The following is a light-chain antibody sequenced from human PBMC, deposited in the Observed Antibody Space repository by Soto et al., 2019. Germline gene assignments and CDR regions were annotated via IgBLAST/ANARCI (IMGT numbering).Light chain of an antibody. CDR3: QHYNNWPPYT. CDR2: GAS. J-gene: IGKJ2*01. V-gene: IGKV3-15*01. CDR1: QSVSSN. Sequence: EIVMKQSPATLSVSPGERATLSCRASQSVSSNLAWYQQKPGQAPRLLIYGASTRSTGIPARFSGSGSGTEFTLTISSLQSEAFAVYYCQHYNNWPPYTFGQGAKLEIK.